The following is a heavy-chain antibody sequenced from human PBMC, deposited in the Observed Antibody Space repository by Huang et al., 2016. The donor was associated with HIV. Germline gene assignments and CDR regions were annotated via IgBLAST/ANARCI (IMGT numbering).Heavy chain of an antibody. CDR2: ISNDGSNN. CDR3: ARAKDTWDAYDI. V-gene: IGHV3-30*03. D-gene: IGHD5-18*01. Sequence: GKGLDLVAVISNDGSNNYYADSVKGRFTISRDSSKSTLFLHMTSLRTEDTTVYYCARAKDTWDAYDIWGQGTMVIVSS. J-gene: IGHJ3*02.